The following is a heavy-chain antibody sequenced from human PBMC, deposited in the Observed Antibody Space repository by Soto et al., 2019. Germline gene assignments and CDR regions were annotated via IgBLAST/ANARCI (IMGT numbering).Heavy chain of an antibody. V-gene: IGHV1-18*01. J-gene: IGHJ5*02. CDR2: NSAYNDNT. CDR1: GYTFTKFG. CDR3: ARLVKGVDVTENWFAP. D-gene: IGHD2-2*01. Sequence: QVRLVQSGAEVKKPGASVKVSCKSSGYTFTKFGISWVRQAPGQGLEWMGWNSAYNDNTNYAQKLQGRVTMTSDTATSVADMELRSLRSDDTAVYYCARLVKGVDVTENWFAPWGQGTLITVSS.